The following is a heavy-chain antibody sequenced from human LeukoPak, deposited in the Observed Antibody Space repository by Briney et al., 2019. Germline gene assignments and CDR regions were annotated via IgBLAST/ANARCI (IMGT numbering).Heavy chain of an antibody. CDR1: GGSFSGYY. CDR3: ARDKLLWFGELFYFDY. V-gene: IGHV4-34*01. D-gene: IGHD3-10*01. J-gene: IGHJ4*02. CDR2: INHSGST. Sequence: SETLSLTCAVYGGSFSGYYWSWIRQPPGKGLEWIGEINHSGSTNYNPSLKSRVTISVDTSKNQFSLKLSSVTAADTAVYYCARDKLLWFGELFYFDYWGQGTLVTVSS.